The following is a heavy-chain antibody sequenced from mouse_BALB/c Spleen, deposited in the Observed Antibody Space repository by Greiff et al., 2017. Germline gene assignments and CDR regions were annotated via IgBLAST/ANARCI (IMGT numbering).Heavy chain of an antibody. CDR1: GFTFSSFG. D-gene: IGHD2-1*01. J-gene: IGHJ3*01. CDR2: ISSGSSTI. V-gene: IGHV5-17*02. Sequence: DVTLVESGGGLVQPGGSRKLSCAASGFTFSSFGMHWVRQAPEKGLEWVAYISSGSSTIYYADTVKGRFTISRDNPKNTLFLQMTSLRSEDTAMYYCARGGNSFYWGQGTLVTVSA. CDR3: ARGGNSFY.